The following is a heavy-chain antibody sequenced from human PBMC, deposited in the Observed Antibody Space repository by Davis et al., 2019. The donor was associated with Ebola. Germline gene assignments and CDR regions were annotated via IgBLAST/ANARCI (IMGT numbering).Heavy chain of an antibody. Sequence: GESLKISCAASGFTFSSYEMNWVRQAPGKGLEWVSYISSSGGTIYYADSVKGRFTISRDNSRNTVYLQMNILSADDTAVYYCAKATTGNAPSFEHWGQGVLVTVSS. V-gene: IGHV3-48*03. CDR3: AKATTGNAPSFEH. CDR2: ISSSGGTI. CDR1: GFTFSSYE. J-gene: IGHJ4*02. D-gene: IGHD1-1*01.